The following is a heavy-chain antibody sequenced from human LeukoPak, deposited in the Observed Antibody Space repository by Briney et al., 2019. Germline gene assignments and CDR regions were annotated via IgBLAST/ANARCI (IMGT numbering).Heavy chain of an antibody. V-gene: IGHV1-69*04. J-gene: IGHJ6*02. CDR3: ARDGARDILGFYYGMDV. CDR2: NTPVLDIP. CDR1: GGTFSNYA. Sequence: ASVKVSCKASGGTFSNYAVSWVRQDPGQGLEWMGRNTPVLDIPKYAQNFQGRLTITADKSTSTAYMGLSSLRSEDTAVYYCARDGARDILGFYYGMDVWGQGTTVTVSS. D-gene: IGHD5-24*01.